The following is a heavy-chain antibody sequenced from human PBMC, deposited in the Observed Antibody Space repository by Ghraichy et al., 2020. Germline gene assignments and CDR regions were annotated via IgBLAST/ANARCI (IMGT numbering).Heavy chain of an antibody. CDR2: IRSDSSYI. Sequence: AGSLRLSWAASGFTFSTYSMKWVRQAPGKGLEWVSSIRSDSSYIFYADSVKGRFTMSRDNAKNSLYLQMNSLRAEDTAVYYCTRLINGYIDYWGQGTLVTVSS. D-gene: IGHD2-8*01. CDR3: TRLINGYIDY. CDR1: GFTFSTYS. V-gene: IGHV3-21*01. J-gene: IGHJ4*02.